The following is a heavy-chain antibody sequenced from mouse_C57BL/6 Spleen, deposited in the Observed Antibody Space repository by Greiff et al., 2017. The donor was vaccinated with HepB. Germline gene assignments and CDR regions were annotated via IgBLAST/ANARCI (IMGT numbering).Heavy chain of an antibody. CDR2: IYPGDGDT. CDR1: GYAFSSSW. D-gene: IGHD1-1*01. J-gene: IGHJ2*01. CDR3: ARSTTVVAAGDY. Sequence: VQLQQSGPELVKPGASVKISCKASGYAFSSSWMNWVKQRPGKGLEWIGRIYPGDGDTNYNGKFKGKATLTADKSSSTAYMQLSSQTSEDSAVYFCARSTTVVAAGDYWGQGTTLTVSS. V-gene: IGHV1-82*01.